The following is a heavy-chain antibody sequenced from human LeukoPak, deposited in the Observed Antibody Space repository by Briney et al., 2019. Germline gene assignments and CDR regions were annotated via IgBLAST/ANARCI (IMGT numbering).Heavy chain of an antibody. Sequence: SETLSLTCTVSGGSISSYYWSWIRQPPGKGLEWIGYIYYSGSTNYNPSLKSRVTISVDTSKNQFSLKLSSVTAADTAVYYCARLTSGGSGSFGWFDPWGQGTLVTVSS. CDR2: IYYSGST. CDR1: GGSISSYY. V-gene: IGHV4-59*08. CDR3: ARLTSGGSGSFGWFDP. J-gene: IGHJ5*02. D-gene: IGHD3-10*01.